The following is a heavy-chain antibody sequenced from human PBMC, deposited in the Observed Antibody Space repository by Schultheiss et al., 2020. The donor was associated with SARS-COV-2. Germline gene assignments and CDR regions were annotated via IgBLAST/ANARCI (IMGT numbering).Heavy chain of an antibody. Sequence: GESLKISCKASGYTFTGYYMHWVRQAPGQGLEWMGWINPNSGGTNYAQKFQGRVTMTRDTSISTAYMELSRLRSDDTAVYYCARDRSIAAPVDYWGQGTLVTVSS. CDR1: GYTFTGYY. J-gene: IGHJ4*02. V-gene: IGHV1-2*02. D-gene: IGHD6-6*01. CDR2: INPNSGGT. CDR3: ARDRSIAAPVDY.